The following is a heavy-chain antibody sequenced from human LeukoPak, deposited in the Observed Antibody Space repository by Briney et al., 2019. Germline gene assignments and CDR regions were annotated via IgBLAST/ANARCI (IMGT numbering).Heavy chain of an antibody. CDR2: IYTSGST. CDR3: ARGAAGGLSWFDP. CDR1: GFSISSYY. J-gene: IGHJ5*02. V-gene: IGHV4-4*07. Sequence: SETLSLTCSVSGFSISSYYWSWIRQPAGKGLEWIGRIYTSGSTNYNPSLKSRVTMSVDTPKNQFSLKLSSVTAADTAVYYCARGAAGGLSWFDPWGQGTLVTVSS. D-gene: IGHD6-13*01.